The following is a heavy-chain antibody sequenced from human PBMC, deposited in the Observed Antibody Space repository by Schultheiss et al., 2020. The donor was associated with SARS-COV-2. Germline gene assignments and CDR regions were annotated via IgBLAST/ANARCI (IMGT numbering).Heavy chain of an antibody. D-gene: IGHD2-2*02. V-gene: IGHV4-61*05. J-gene: IGHJ6*02. Sequence: SETLSLTCTVSGGSISSSSYYWSWIRQPPGKGLEWIGYIYYSGSTNYNPSLKSRVTISVDTSKNQFSLKLSSVTAADTAVYYCARSPTYCSSTSCYIADYYYYYGMDVWGQGTTVTVSS. CDR1: GGSISSSSYY. CDR3: ARSPTYCSSTSCYIADYYYYYGMDV. CDR2: IYYSGST.